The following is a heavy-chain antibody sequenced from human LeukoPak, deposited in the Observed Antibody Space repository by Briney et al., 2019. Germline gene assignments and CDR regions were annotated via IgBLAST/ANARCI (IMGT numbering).Heavy chain of an antibody. CDR3: AKGDIVVVPAAMGSFDY. J-gene: IGHJ4*02. D-gene: IGHD2-2*01. V-gene: IGHV3-23*01. Sequence: GGSLRLSCAASGFTFSSYAMSWVRQAPGKGLEWVSAISGSGGSTYYADSVKGRFTISRDNSKNTLYLQMNSLRAEDTAVYYCAKGDIVVVPAAMGSFDYWGQGTLVTVSS. CDR1: GFTFSSYA. CDR2: ISGSGGST.